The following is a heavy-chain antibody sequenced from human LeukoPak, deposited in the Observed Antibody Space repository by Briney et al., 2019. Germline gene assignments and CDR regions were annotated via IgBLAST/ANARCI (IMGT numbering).Heavy chain of an antibody. D-gene: IGHD3-10*01. V-gene: IGHV4-59*01. Sequence: SETLSLTCTVSGGSISSYYWSWIRQPPGKGLEWIGYIYYSGSTNYNPSLKSRVTISVDTSKNQFSLKLSSVTAADTAVYYCARDRSEVFDYWGQGTLVTVSS. CDR3: ARDRSEVFDY. CDR2: IYYSGST. CDR1: GGSISSYY. J-gene: IGHJ4*02.